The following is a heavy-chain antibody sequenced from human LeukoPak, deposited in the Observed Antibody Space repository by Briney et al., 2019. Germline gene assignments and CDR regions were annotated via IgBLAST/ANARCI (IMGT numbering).Heavy chain of an antibody. J-gene: IGHJ4*02. CDR3: TKSTTVTQRGYFDY. Sequence: GGSLRLSCAASGFTFSSYGMHWVRQAPAKGLEWVAIISYDGSNKYYADSVKGRFTISRDNSKNTLYLQMNSLRAEDTAVYYCTKSTTVTQRGYFDYWGQGTLVTVSS. D-gene: IGHD4-17*01. CDR1: GFTFSSYG. CDR2: ISYDGSNK. V-gene: IGHV3-30*18.